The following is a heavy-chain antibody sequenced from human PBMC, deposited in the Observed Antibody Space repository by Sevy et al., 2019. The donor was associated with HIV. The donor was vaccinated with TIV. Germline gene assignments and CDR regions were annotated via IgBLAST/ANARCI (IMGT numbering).Heavy chain of an antibody. V-gene: IGHV3-13*01. CDR3: ARKSTSYSHFDY. J-gene: IGHJ4*02. D-gene: IGHD1-26*01. CDR2: FGIAGDT. Sequence: GGSLRLSCAASGFTFSFYDMRWVRQATGKGLEWVSGFGIAGDTYYAGSVKGRFTISRDNAKNSLYLQMNSLRAGDTAVYYCARKSTSYSHFDYWGQGTLVTVSS. CDR1: GFTFSFYD.